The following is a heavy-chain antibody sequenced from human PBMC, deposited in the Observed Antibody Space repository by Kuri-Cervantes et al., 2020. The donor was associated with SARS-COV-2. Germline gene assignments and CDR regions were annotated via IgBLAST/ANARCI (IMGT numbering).Heavy chain of an antibody. CDR2: ISYDGSNK. CDR1: GFTFSSYA. Sequence: GESLKISCAASGFTFSSYAMHWVRQAPGKGLGWVAVISYDGSNKYYADSVKGRFTISRDNSKNTLYLQMNSLRAENTAVYYCARGKQQLVPHYFDYWGQGTLVTVSS. J-gene: IGHJ4*02. V-gene: IGHV3-30*04. D-gene: IGHD6-13*01. CDR3: ARGKQQLVPHYFDY.